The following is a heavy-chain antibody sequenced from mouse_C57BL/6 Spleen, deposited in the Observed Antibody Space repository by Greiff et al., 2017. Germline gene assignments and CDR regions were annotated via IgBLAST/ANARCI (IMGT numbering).Heavy chain of an antibody. CDR3: TRIGDGYYAMDY. Sequence: EVKLMESGEGLVKPGGSLKLSCAASGFTFSSYAMSWVRQTPEKRLEWVAYISSGGDYIYYADTVKGRFTISRDNARNTLYLQMSSLKSEDKAIDYCTRIGDGYYAMDYWGQGTSVTVSS. J-gene: IGHJ4*01. D-gene: IGHD2-3*01. CDR1: GFTFSSYA. CDR2: ISSGGDYI. V-gene: IGHV5-9-1*02.